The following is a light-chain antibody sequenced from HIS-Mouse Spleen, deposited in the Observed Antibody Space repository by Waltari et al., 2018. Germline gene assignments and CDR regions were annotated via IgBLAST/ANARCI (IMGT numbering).Light chain of an antibody. Sequence: QSALTQPASVSGSPGQSITIPCPGTSSDVGGYNYVSWYQQHPGKAPKLMIYDVSNRPSGVSNRFSGSKSGNTASLTISGLQAEDEADYYCSSYTSSSTPYVVFGGGTKLTVL. CDR2: DVS. CDR3: SSYTSSSTPYVV. J-gene: IGLJ2*01. V-gene: IGLV2-14*03. CDR1: SSDVGGYNY.